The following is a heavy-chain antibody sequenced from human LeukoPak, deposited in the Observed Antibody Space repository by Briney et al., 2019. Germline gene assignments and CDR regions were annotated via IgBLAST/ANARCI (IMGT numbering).Heavy chain of an antibody. CDR2: IYSDGRT. CDR3: ARGLFLSGYLDAFDI. CDR1: GFTVSNKY. Sequence: GSLRLSCAASGFTVSNKYMTWVRQAPGKGLEWVSLIYSDGRTYYADSVKGRCTISRDNSKNTLYLQMNSLRVEDTAVYYCARGLFLSGYLDAFDIWGQGTVVTVSS. V-gene: IGHV3-53*01. D-gene: IGHD3-22*01. J-gene: IGHJ3*02.